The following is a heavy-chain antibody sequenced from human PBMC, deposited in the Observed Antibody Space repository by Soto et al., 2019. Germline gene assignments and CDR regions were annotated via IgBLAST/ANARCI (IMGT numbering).Heavy chain of an antibody. V-gene: IGHV5-10-1*01. CDR1: GYSFTSYW. CDR2: IDPSDSYT. CDR3: ARPGIAAAGTNY. Sequence: GESLKISCKGSGYSFTSYWISWVRQMPGKGLEWMGRIDPSDSYTNYSPSFQGHVTISADKSISTAYLQWSSLKASDTAMYSCARPGIAAAGTNYWGQGTLVTVSS. J-gene: IGHJ4*02. D-gene: IGHD6-13*01.